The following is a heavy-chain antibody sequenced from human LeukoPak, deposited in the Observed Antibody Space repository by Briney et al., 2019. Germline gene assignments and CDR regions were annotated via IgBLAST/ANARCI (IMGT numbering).Heavy chain of an antibody. CDR2: IYYSGST. CDR1: GGSITTHNYY. CDR3: ASGRDLLTYFQH. Sequence: SETLSLTCTVSGGSITTHNYYWGWIRQPPGKGLEWIGHIYYSGSTNYNPSLKSRVTISVDTSKNQFSLKLSSVTAADTAVYYCASGRDLLTYFQHGGQGTLVTVSS. D-gene: IGHD1-26*01. J-gene: IGHJ1*01. V-gene: IGHV4-61*01.